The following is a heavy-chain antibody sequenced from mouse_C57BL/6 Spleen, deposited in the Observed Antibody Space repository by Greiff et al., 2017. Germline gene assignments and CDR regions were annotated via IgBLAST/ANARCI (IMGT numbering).Heavy chain of an antibody. Sequence: EVKLVESGGGLVKPGGSLKLSCAASGFTFSSYAMSWVRQTPEKRLEWVATISDGGSYTYYPDNVKGRFTISRDNAKNNLYLQMSHLKSEDTAMYYCARGDGNYGFYSMDYWGQGTSVTVSS. CDR2: ISDGGSYT. V-gene: IGHV5-4*03. CDR1: GFTFSSYA. CDR3: ARGDGNYGFYSMDY. D-gene: IGHD2-1*01. J-gene: IGHJ4*01.